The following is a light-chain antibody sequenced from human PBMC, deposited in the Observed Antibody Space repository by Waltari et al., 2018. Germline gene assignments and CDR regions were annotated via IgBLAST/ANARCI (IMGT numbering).Light chain of an antibody. CDR1: SGSVSTTYY. V-gene: IGLV8-61*01. J-gene: IGLJ3*02. CDR3: MLYMGGGIWV. Sequence: QTVVTQEPSFSVSPGGTVTLTCGLSSGSVSTTYYPSWYQLTPGQAPRTLLYSTNARSSGVPDRFSGSILGNKAALTITGAQTDDESDYHCMLYMGGGIWVFGGGTKLTVL. CDR2: STN.